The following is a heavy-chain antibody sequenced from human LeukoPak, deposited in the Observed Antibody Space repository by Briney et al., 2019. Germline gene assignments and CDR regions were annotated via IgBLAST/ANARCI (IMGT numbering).Heavy chain of an antibody. D-gene: IGHD1-26*01. CDR3: ARVRGSYYYLDY. V-gene: IGHV4-59*01. J-gene: IGHJ4*02. CDR1: GGSISSYY. Sequence: SETLSLTCTVSGGSISSYYWSWIRQPPGKGLEWIGYIYYSGSTNYNPSLKSRVTISVDTSKNQFSLKLSSVTAADTAAYYCARVRGSYYYLDYWGQGTLVTVSS. CDR2: IYYSGST.